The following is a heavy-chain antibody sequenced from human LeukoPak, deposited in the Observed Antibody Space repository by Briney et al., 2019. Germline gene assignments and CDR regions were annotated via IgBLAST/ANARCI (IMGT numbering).Heavy chain of an antibody. V-gene: IGHV4-59*08. J-gene: IGHJ4*02. CDR2: IYYSGST. D-gene: IGHD6-13*01. Sequence: SETLSLTCTVSGGSISGYYWSWIRQPPGKGLEWIGYIYYSGSTNYNPSLKSRGTISVDTSKNQFSLKLSSVTAAAMAVYYCARHGSRWYYFDYWGQGTLVTVSS. CDR3: ARHGSRWYYFDY. CDR1: GGSISGYY.